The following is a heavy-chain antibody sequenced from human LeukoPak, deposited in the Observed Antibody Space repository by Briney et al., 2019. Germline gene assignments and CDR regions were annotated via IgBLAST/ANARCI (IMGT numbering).Heavy chain of an antibody. CDR3: ASGLELDY. J-gene: IGHJ4*02. V-gene: IGHV3-7*03. CDR1: GFTFRSYW. Sequence: GGSLRLSCAASGFTFRSYWMRWVRQAPGKGLEWVANIKQDGSEKNYVDSVKGRFTISRDNAKNSLYLQMNSLRAEDTAVYYCASGLELDYWGQGTLVTVSS. CDR2: IKQDGSEK.